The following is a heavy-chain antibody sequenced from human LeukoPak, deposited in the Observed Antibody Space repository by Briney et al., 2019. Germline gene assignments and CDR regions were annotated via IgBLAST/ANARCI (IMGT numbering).Heavy chain of an antibody. J-gene: IGHJ4*02. CDR3: ARGRHISGYYSTFFDY. V-gene: IGHV3-64D*06. CDR1: GFTFSSYA. CDR2: ISSNGGST. Sequence: GGSLRLSCSASGFTFSSYAMHWVRQAPGKGLEYVSAISSNGGSTYCADSVKGRFTISRDNSKNTLYLQMSSLRAEDTAVYYCARGRHISGYYSTFFDYWGQGALVTVSS. D-gene: IGHD3-3*01.